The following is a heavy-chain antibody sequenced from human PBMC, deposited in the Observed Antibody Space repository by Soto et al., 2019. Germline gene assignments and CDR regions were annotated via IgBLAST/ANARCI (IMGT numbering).Heavy chain of an antibody. V-gene: IGHV3-9*01. Sequence: SLRLSCAASGFTFDDYAMHWVRQAPGKGLEWVSGISWNSGSIGYADSVKGRFTISRDNAKNSLYLQMNSLRAEDTALYYCAKDKGGFGYGSGPRYFDYWGQGTLVTVSS. D-gene: IGHD3-10*01. CDR2: ISWNSGSI. J-gene: IGHJ4*02. CDR1: GFTFDDYA. CDR3: AKDKGGFGYGSGPRYFDY.